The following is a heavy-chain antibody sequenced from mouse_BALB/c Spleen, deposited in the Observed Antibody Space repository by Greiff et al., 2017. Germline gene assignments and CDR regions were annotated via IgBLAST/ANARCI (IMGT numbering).Heavy chain of an antibody. CDR3: ARSGYYGSGFAY. CDR2: INPSSGYT. V-gene: IGHV1-4*01. Sequence: QVHVKQSGAELARPGASVKMSCKASGYTFTSYTMHWVKQRPGQGLEWIGYINPSSGYTNYNQKFKDKATLTADKSSSTAYMQLSSLTSEDSAVYYCARSGYYGSGFAYWGQGTLVTVSA. J-gene: IGHJ3*01. D-gene: IGHD1-1*01. CDR1: GYTFTSYT.